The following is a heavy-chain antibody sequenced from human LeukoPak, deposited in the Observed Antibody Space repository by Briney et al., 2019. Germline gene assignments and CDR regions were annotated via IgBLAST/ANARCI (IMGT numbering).Heavy chain of an antibody. CDR3: ARQTGSGLFLLP. CDR1: GVSISSSNSY. Sequence: SETLSLTCSVSGVSISSSNSYWGWIRQPPGKGLGWIGSIYYTGNTYYNASVKSQVSISIDTSKNQFSLRLTSVTAADTAVYFCARQTGSGLFLLPGGQGTLVTVSS. J-gene: IGHJ4*02. V-gene: IGHV4-39*01. CDR2: IYYTGNT. D-gene: IGHD3/OR15-3a*01.